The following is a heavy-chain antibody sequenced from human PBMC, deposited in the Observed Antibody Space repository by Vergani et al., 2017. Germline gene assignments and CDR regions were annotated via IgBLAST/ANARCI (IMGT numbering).Heavy chain of an antibody. CDR3: ATGAGPFDI. D-gene: IGHD7-27*01. CDR1: GAPISYWC. V-gene: IGHV4-4*07. J-gene: IGHJ4*02. CDR2: PCPSGST. Sequence: QVQMQESGPGLVKTSETLCLTCSASGAPISYWCWSWLRRPAAKGLEWFGRPCPSGSTNYNPTLTIRVTMSIDRYKNQFSLKLTSVTAADTAVYYCATGAGPFDIWGQGTLVTVAS.